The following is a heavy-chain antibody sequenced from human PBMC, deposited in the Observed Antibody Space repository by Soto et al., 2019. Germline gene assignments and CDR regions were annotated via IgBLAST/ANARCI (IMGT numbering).Heavy chain of an antibody. D-gene: IGHD4-17*01. J-gene: IGHJ3*02. CDR2: IYWDDDK. CDR3: AHRLTVTYAFDI. V-gene: IGHV2-5*02. Sequence: QITLKESGPTLVKPTQTLTLTCTFSGFSLSTSGVGVGWIRQPPGKALEWLALIYWDDDKRYSPSLKSRLTITKDTSKNQVVLTMTNMDPVDTATYCCAHRLTVTYAFDIWGQVTMVTVSS. CDR1: GFSLSTSGVG.